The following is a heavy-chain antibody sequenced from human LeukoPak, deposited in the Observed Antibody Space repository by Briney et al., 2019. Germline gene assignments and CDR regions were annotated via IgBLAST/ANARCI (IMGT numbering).Heavy chain of an antibody. V-gene: IGHV3-33*01. CDR3: ARTGPPVTTVTHADY. CDR1: GFTFSSYG. J-gene: IGHJ4*02. CDR2: IWYDGSEK. D-gene: IGHD4-17*01. Sequence: RAGGSLRLSCAASGFTFSSYGMHWVGQAPGKGLEWVAVIWYDGSEKYYADSVKGRFTISRDNSKNTLYLQVNSLRAEDTAVYYCARTGPPVTTVTHADYWGQGTLVTVSS.